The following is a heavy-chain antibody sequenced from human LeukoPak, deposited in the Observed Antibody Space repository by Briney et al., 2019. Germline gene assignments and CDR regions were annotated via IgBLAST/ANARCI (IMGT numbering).Heavy chain of an antibody. J-gene: IGHJ4*02. V-gene: IGHV4-34*01. D-gene: IGHD6-13*01. CDR1: GGSFSGYY. CDR3: ARVGPASSSWYGSRFDY. Sequence: SETVSLTCAVYGGSFSGYYWSWIRQPPGKGLEWIGEINHSGSTNYNPSLESRVTISVDTSKNQFSLKLNSMTAADTAVYYCARVGPASSSWYGSRFDYWGQGTLVTVSS. CDR2: INHSGST.